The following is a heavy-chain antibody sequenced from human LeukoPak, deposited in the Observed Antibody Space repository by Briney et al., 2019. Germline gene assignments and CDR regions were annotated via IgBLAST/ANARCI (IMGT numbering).Heavy chain of an antibody. Sequence: SETLSLTCTVSGGSISRSSYYWGWIRQPPGKGLEWIGSTSYSGSTYHNPSLKSRVTISVDTSKNRFSLRLSSVTAADTAVYYCASRVVPAAYGYWGQGTLVTVSS. V-gene: IGHV4-39*01. J-gene: IGHJ4*02. CDR1: GGSISRSSYY. D-gene: IGHD2-2*01. CDR3: ASRVVPAAYGY. CDR2: TSYSGST.